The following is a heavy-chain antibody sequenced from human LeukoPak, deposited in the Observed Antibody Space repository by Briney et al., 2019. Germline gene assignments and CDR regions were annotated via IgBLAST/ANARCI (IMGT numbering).Heavy chain of an antibody. D-gene: IGHD2-2*01. V-gene: IGHV3-20*04. CDR3: ARVHCSSTSCYLSPGAFDI. Sequence: GGSLRLSCAASGFTFDDYGMSWVRQAPGRGLEWVSGINWNGGSTGYADSVKGRFTISRDNAKNSLYLQMNSLRAEDTALYYCARVHCSSTSCYLSPGAFDIWGQGTMVTVSS. CDR2: INWNGGST. CDR1: GFTFDDYG. J-gene: IGHJ3*02.